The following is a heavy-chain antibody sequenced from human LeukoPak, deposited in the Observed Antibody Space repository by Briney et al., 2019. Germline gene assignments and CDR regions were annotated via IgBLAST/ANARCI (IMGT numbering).Heavy chain of an antibody. CDR2: IKQDGSEK. J-gene: IGHJ6*03. D-gene: IGHD3-10*01. CDR3: TRFGEQSTAYYHYMDV. V-gene: IGHV3-7*01. CDR1: EFTFSSYW. Sequence: GGSLRLSCAVSEFTFSSYWMSWVRQAPGKGLEWVANIKQDGSEKYYVDSVKGRFTISRDNAKNSLSLQMNSLRAEDTAVYYCTRFGEQSTAYYHYMDVWGKGTTVTISS.